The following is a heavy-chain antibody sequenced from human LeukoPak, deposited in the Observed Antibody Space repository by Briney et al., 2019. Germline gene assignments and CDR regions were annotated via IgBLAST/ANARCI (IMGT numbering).Heavy chain of an antibody. CDR1: GYTFTGYY. Sequence: ASVKVSCKXSGYTFTGYYMHWVRQAPGQGLEWMGRINPNSGGTNYAQKFQGRVTMTRDTSIITAYMELSRLRSDDTAVYYCARDDYGGNSYDYWGQGTLVTVSS. CDR3: ARDDYGGNSYDY. CDR2: INPNSGGT. J-gene: IGHJ4*02. V-gene: IGHV1-2*06. D-gene: IGHD4-23*01.